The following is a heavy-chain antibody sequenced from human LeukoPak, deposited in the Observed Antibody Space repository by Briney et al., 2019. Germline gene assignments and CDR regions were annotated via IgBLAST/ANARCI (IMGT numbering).Heavy chain of an antibody. Sequence: PGGSLRLSCAASGFTFSSYAMIWVRQAPGKGLDWVSSISDNGDDTYYADSVKGRLTISRDNSDNTLYLQMNSLRADDAAVYYCAKGYYGNYVAVDYWGQGTLVTVSS. CDR3: AKGYYGNYVAVDY. CDR1: GFTFSSYA. V-gene: IGHV3-23*01. J-gene: IGHJ4*02. CDR2: ISDNGDDT. D-gene: IGHD4-11*01.